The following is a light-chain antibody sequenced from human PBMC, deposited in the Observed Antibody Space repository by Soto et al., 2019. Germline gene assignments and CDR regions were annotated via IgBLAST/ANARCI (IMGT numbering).Light chain of an antibody. CDR2: DVN. CDR3: ISYTSISTYV. J-gene: IGLJ1*01. CDR1: SSDVGAYNY. Sequence: QSVLTQPAYVSGSPGQSIAISCTGTSSDVGAYNYVSWHQHHPGKVPKLMIYDVNSRPSGVSNRFSGSKSGNTASLTISWLQSEDEADYYCISYTSISTYVFGTGTKVTV. V-gene: IGLV2-14*03.